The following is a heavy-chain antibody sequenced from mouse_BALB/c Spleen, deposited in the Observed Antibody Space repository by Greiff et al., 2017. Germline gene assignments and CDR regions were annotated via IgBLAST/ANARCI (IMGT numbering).Heavy chain of an antibody. Sequence: QLQQSGPGLVKPSQSLSLTCSVTGYSITSGYYWNWIRQFPGNKLEWMGYISYDGSNNYNPSLKNRISITRDTSKNQFFLKLNSVTTEDTATYYCARVWTPAMDYWGQGTSVTVSS. J-gene: IGHJ4*01. V-gene: IGHV3-6*02. CDR3: ARVWTPAMDY. CDR1: GYSITSGYY. CDR2: ISYDGSN.